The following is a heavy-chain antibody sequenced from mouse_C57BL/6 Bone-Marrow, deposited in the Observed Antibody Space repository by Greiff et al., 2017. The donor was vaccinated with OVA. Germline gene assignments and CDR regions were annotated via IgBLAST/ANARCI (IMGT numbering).Heavy chain of an antibody. Sequence: QVQLQQPGAELVKPGASVKMSCKASGYTFTSYWITWVKQRPGQGLEWIGDIYPGSGSTNYNEKFKSKATLTVDTSSSTAYMQLSSLTSEVSAVYYCARECTVDYAMDYWGQGTSVTVSS. D-gene: IGHD1-1*01. J-gene: IGHJ4*01. CDR2: IYPGSGST. CDR1: GYTFTSYW. V-gene: IGHV1-55*01. CDR3: ARECTVDYAMDY.